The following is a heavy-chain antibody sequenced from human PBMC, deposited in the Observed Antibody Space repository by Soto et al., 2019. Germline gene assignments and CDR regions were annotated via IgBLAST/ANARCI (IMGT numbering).Heavy chain of an antibody. V-gene: IGHV4-39*01. CDR3: ARHITSIVVVITGWFDP. Sequence: QLQLQESGPGLVKPSETLSLTCTVSGGSISSSSYYWGWIRQPPGKGLEWIGSIYYSGSTYYNPSLKSRVTISVDTSKNQFSLKLSSVTAADTAVYYCARHITSIVVVITGWFDPWAQGTLVTVSS. J-gene: IGHJ5*02. CDR2: IYYSGST. CDR1: GGSISSSSYY. D-gene: IGHD3-22*01.